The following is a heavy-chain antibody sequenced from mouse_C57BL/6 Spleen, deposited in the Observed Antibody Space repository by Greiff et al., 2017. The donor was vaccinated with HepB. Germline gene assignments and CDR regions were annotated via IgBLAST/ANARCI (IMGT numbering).Heavy chain of an antibody. CDR2: INPGSGGT. CDR3: ARTTTVARFAY. J-gene: IGHJ3*01. Sequence: LQESGAELVRPGTSVKVSCKASGYAFTNYLIEWVKQRPGQGLEWIGVINPGSGGTNYNEKFKGKATLTADKSSSTAYMQLSSLTSEDSAVYCCARTTTVARFAYWGQGTLVTVSA. V-gene: IGHV1-54*01. CDR1: GYAFTNYL. D-gene: IGHD1-1*01.